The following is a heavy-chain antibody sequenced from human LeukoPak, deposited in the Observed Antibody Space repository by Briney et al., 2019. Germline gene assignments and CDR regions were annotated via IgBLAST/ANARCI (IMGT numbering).Heavy chain of an antibody. J-gene: IGHJ5*02. CDR1: GGTLRSYY. D-gene: IGHD2-2*01. CDR3: ARSPDCSSTSCYRNWFDP. Sequence: SESLSLTCAVYGGTLRSYYRSWIRQPPGKGLEWIGEINHSGSNNYNPSLKTRVTISVDTSKNQFSLKLSSVTTADTAVYYCARSPDCSSTSCYRNWFDPWGQGTLVTVSS. CDR2: INHSGSN. V-gene: IGHV4-34*01.